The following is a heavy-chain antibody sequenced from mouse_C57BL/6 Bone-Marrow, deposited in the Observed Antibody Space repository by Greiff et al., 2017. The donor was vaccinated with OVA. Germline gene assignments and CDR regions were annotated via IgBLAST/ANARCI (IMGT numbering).Heavy chain of an antibody. D-gene: IGHD1-1*01. V-gene: IGHV7-1*01. CDR3: ARDAPTITTVVANSLYWYFDV. CDR2: SRNKANDYTT. Sequence: EVQVVESGGGLVQSGRSLRLSCATSGFTFSDFYMEWVRQAPGKGLEWIAASRNKANDYTTEYSASVKGRFIVSRDTYQSILYLQMNALRAEDTAIYYCARDAPTITTVVANSLYWYFDVWGTGTTVTVSS. CDR1: GFTFSDFY. J-gene: IGHJ1*03.